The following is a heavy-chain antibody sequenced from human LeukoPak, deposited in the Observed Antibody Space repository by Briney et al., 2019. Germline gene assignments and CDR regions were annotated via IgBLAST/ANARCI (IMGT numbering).Heavy chain of an antibody. Sequence: SETLSLTCTVSGGSISSSIYYWGWIRQPPGKGLEWIGSIYYSGSTYYNPSLKSRVTISVDTSKNQFSLKLSSVTAADTAVYYCASGSPLYCSGGSCHDYWGQGTLVTVSS. D-gene: IGHD2-15*01. CDR2: IYYSGST. V-gene: IGHV4-39*07. J-gene: IGHJ4*02. CDR1: GGSISSSIYY. CDR3: ASGSPLYCSGGSCHDY.